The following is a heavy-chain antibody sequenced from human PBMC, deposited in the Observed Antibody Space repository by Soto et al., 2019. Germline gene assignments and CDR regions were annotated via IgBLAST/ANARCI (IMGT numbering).Heavy chain of an antibody. CDR1: GGSISSYY. CDR2: IYYSGST. CDR3: ARDHGDYAFDY. J-gene: IGHJ4*02. D-gene: IGHD4-17*01. V-gene: IGHV4-59*01. Sequence: SETLSLTCTVSGGSISSYYWSWIRQPPGKGLEWIGYIYYSGSTNYNPSLKSRVTISVDTSKNQFSLKLSSVTAADTAVYYCARDHGDYAFDYWGQGTLVTVS.